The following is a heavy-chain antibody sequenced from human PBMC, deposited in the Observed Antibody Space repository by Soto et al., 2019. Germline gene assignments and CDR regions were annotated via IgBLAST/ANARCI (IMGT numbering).Heavy chain of an antibody. CDR3: AGLTGDGYYYYSYGMDV. CDR1: GGSISSYY. D-gene: IGHD7-27*01. J-gene: IGHJ6*02. CDR2: IYYSGST. V-gene: IGHV4-59*01. Sequence: SETLSLTCTGSGGSISSYYWSWVRQPPGKGLEWIGYIYYSGSTNYNPSLKSRVTISVDTSKNQFSLKLSSVTAADTAVYYCAGLTGDGYYYYSYGMDVWGQGTTVTVSS.